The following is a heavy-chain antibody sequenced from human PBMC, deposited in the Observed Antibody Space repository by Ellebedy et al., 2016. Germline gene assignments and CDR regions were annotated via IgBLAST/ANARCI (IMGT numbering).Heavy chain of an antibody. Sequence: GESLKISXTASGFTFSSYVMSWVRQAQGKGLKWVSGISRTDDSTYYADSVKGRFTISRDDPKNTLYLQMNNLRAEDTAVYYCAKDRDDDGDYVFDSWGQGALVTVSS. CDR3: AKDRDDDGDYVFDS. CDR1: GFTFSSYV. V-gene: IGHV3-23*01. D-gene: IGHD4-17*01. CDR2: ISRTDDST. J-gene: IGHJ4*02.